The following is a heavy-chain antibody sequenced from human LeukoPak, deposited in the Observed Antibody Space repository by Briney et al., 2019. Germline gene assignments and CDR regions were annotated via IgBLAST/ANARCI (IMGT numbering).Heavy chain of an antibody. CDR3: ARDHALTGLDY. J-gene: IGHJ4*02. CDR1: GFTFTSYW. CDR2: INSDGSTT. D-gene: IGHD3-9*01. Sequence: GGSLRLSCAASGFTFTSYWMHWVRQVPGKGLLYISSINSDGSTTRYADSVKGRFTISRDNAKNSLYLQMNSLRAEDTAVYYCARDHALTGLDYWGQGTLVTVSS. V-gene: IGHV3-74*01.